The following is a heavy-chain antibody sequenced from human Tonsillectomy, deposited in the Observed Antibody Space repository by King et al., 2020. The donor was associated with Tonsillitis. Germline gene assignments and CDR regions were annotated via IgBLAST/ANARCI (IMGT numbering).Heavy chain of an antibody. V-gene: IGHV7-4-1*02. CDR1: VYTFTSYA. Sequence: QLVESGSELKKRGASEKVSCKASVYTFTSYAMNWVRQARGQGLEWMGWINTNTGNPTYAQGFTGRVVFSLDTSVSTAYLPISSLKAEDTAVYYCARGGAEAAAGLTGFDPSGQGALVTVSS. J-gene: IGHJ5*02. CDR2: INTNTGNP. CDR3: ARGGAEAAAGLTGFDP. D-gene: IGHD6-13*01.